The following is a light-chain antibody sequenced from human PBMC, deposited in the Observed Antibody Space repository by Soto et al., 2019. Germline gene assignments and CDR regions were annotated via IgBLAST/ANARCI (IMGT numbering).Light chain of an antibody. J-gene: IGLJ2*01. V-gene: IGLV2-18*02. CDR1: SSDIDIYNG. CDR2: EVG. CDR3: SSYTTSSTPHVV. Sequence: QSALTQPPSVSGSPGQSVTISCTGTSSDIDIYNGVSWYRQSPGTAPKLMIYEVGNRPSGVPDRFSGSTSGNTASLTISGLQAEDEADYYCSSYTTSSTPHVVFGGGTKLTVL.